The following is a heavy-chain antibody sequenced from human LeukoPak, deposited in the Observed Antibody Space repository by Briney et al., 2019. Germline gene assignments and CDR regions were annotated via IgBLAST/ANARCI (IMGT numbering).Heavy chain of an antibody. CDR3: ARFAYYYGSGSYYNWFDY. D-gene: IGHD3-10*01. J-gene: IGHJ4*02. Sequence: ASVTVSCKASGYTFTIYGISWVRQAPGQGVERMGWISAYNGNTNYAQKLQGRVTMTTDTSTSTAYMELRSLRSDDTAVYYCARFAYYYGSGSYYNWFDYWGQGTLVTVSS. CDR2: ISAYNGNT. V-gene: IGHV1-18*01. CDR1: GYTFTIYG.